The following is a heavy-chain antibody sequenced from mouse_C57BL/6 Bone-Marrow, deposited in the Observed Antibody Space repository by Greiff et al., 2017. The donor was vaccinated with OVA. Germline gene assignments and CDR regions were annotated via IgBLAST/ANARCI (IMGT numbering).Heavy chain of an antibody. CDR1: GYTFTSYW. J-gene: IGHJ3*01. CDR2: IDPSDSYT. CDR3: ASAVFAY. Sequence: QVQLQQPGAELVKPGASVKLSCKASGYTFTSYWMQWVKQRPGQGLGWIGEIDPSDSYTNYNQKFKGKATLTVDTSSSTAYMQLSSLTSEDSAVYYCASAVFAYWGQGTLVTVSA. V-gene: IGHV1-50*01.